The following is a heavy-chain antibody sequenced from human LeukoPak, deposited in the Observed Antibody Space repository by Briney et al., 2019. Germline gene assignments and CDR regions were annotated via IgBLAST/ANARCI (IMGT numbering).Heavy chain of an antibody. CDR1: GYTFTSYY. Sequence: ASVKVSCKASGYTFTSYYMHWVRQAPGQGLERMGIINPSGGSTSYAQKFQGRVTMTRDMSTSTVYMELSSLRSEVTAVYYCARESSGIAARYFDYWGQGTLVTVSS. J-gene: IGHJ4*02. CDR2: INPSGGST. D-gene: IGHD6-6*01. V-gene: IGHV1-46*01. CDR3: ARESSGIAARYFDY.